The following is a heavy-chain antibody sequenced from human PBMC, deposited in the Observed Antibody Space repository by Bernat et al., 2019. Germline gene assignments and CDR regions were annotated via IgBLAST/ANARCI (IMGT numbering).Heavy chain of an antibody. CDR2: IYPGDCDT. Sequence: EVQLVQSGAEVKKPGESLKISCKGSGYSFTSYWIGGVRQMPGKGLEWMGIIYPGDCDTRYIPSFQGQVTISADKSISTAYLQWSSLKASDTAMYYCAIGGLYSSSWYGWFDPWGQGTLVTVSS. CDR1: GYSFTSYW. V-gene: IGHV5-51*01. CDR3: AIGGLYSSSWYGWFDP. D-gene: IGHD6-13*01. J-gene: IGHJ5*02.